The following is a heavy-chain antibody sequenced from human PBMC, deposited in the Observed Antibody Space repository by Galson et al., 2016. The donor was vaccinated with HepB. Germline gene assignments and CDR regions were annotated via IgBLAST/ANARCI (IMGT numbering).Heavy chain of an antibody. CDR3: AKDFLERREYYYAMDV. CDR2: IWYDGSNK. D-gene: IGHD1-1*01. V-gene: IGHV3-33*03. J-gene: IGHJ6*02. CDR1: GFTFSSYW. Sequence: SLRLSCAASGFTFSSYWIYWVRQRPGKGLEWVAGIWYDGSNKYYGDSVKGRFTISRDNAKNTLYPQINTLTAEDTAVYHFAKDFLERREYYYAMDVWGQGTTVIVSS.